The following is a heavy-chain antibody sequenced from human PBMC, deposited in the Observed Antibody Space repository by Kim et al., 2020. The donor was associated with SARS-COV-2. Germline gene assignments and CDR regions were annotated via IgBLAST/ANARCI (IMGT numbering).Heavy chain of an antibody. CDR1: GFTFSSYA. D-gene: IGHD3-10*01. J-gene: IGHJ4*02. CDR3: AKVKSYGSGSYQLSYYFDY. CDR2: ISGSGGST. Sequence: GGSLRLSCAASGFTFSSYAMSWVRQAPGKGLEWVSAISGSGGSTYYADSVKGRFTISRDNSKNTLYLQMNSLRAEDTAVYYCAKVKSYGSGSYQLSYYFDYWGQGTLVTVSS. V-gene: IGHV3-23*01.